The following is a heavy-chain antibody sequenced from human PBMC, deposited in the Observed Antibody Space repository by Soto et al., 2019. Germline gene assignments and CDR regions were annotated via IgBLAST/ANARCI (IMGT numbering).Heavy chain of an antibody. Sequence: LSLTCAVSGGSISSSNWWSWVRQPPGKGLEWIGEIYHSGSTNYNPSLKGRVTISVDKSKNQFSLKLSSVTAADTAVYYCASNRGYSSSWPPYNWFDPWGQGTLVTVSS. V-gene: IGHV4-4*02. CDR1: GGSISSSNW. D-gene: IGHD6-13*01. CDR2: IYHSGST. CDR3: ASNRGYSSSWPPYNWFDP. J-gene: IGHJ5*02.